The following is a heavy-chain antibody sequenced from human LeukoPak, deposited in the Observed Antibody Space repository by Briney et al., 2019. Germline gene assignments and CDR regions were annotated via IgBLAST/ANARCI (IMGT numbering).Heavy chain of an antibody. CDR2: IKQDGSEK. CDR1: GFTAVTFY. D-gene: IGHD2-2*01. V-gene: IGHV3-7*01. CDR3: ARDGLSAALDY. J-gene: IGHJ4*02. Sequence: GGSLSRFCTASGFTAVTFYMSWVRQAPGKGPEWVANIKQDGSEKYYVDSVKGRFTISGDNAKNSLFLQMNSLRAEDTALYYCARDGLSAALDYWGQGTLDPVSS.